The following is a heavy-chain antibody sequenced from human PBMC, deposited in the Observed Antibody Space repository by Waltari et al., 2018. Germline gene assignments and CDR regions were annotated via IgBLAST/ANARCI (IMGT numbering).Heavy chain of an antibody. Sequence: QVTLRESGPALVKPTQTLTLTCTFSGFSLSTSGMCVSWHRQPPGKALEWLALIDWDDDKYYSTSLKTRLTISKDTSKNQVVLTMTNMDPVDTATYYCARILVDYDSSGYYLDAFDIWGQGTMVTVSS. CDR2: IDWDDDK. CDR3: ARILVDYDSSGYYLDAFDI. J-gene: IGHJ3*02. D-gene: IGHD3-22*01. V-gene: IGHV2-70*01. CDR1: GFSLSTSGMC.